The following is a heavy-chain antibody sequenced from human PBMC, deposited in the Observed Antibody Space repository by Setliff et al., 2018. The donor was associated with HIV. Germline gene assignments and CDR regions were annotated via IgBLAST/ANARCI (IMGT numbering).Heavy chain of an antibody. Sequence: PSETLSLTCTVSGGSISSYYWSWIRQPPGKGLEWIGDIYYSGSTNYNPSLKSRVTISVDTSKNQFSLKLSSVTAADTAVYYCARVNRGAFDIWGQGTMVTVSS. CDR1: GGSISSYY. J-gene: IGHJ3*02. D-gene: IGHD1-26*01. CDR3: ARVNRGAFDI. V-gene: IGHV4-59*01. CDR2: IYYSGST.